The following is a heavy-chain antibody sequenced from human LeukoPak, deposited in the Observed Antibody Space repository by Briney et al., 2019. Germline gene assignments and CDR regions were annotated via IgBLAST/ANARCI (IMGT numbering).Heavy chain of an antibody. J-gene: IGHJ4*02. Sequence: GGSLRLSCAASGFTFSSYGMHWVRQAPGKGLEWVAFIRYDGSNKYYADSVKGRFTISRDNSKNTLYLHMNNLRVEDTAVYYCANTFLGPYGNWGQGTLVTVSS. D-gene: IGHD3-16*01. V-gene: IGHV3-30*02. CDR1: GFTFSSYG. CDR2: IRYDGSNK. CDR3: ANTFLGPYGN.